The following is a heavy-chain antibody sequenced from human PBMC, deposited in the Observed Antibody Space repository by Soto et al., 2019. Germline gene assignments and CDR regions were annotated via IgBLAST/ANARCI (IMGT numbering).Heavy chain of an antibody. V-gene: IGHV4-34*01. CDR2: INHSGST. CDR3: ARGYAGTIFDY. CDR1: GGSFSGYY. J-gene: IGHJ4*02. Sequence: QVQLQQWGAGLLKPSETLSLTCAVYGGSFSGYYWSWIRQPPGKGLEWIGEINHSGSTNYNPSLKSRVTISVDTSKNQFSLKPGSVTAADTAVYYCARGYAGTIFDYWGQGTLVTVSS. D-gene: IGHD1-7*01.